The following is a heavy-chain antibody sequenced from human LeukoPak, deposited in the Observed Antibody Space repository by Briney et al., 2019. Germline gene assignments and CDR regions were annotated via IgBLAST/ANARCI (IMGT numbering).Heavy chain of an antibody. CDR1: GFTFSSYW. CDR2: INSDGSST. CDR3: ASILGGWYYYYYGMDV. V-gene: IGHV3-74*01. J-gene: IGHJ6*02. Sequence: GGSLRLSCAASGFTFSSYWMHWVRQAPGKGLVWVSRINSDGSSTSYADSVKGRFTVSRDNAKNTLYLQMNSLRAEDTAVYYCASILGGWYYYYYGMDVWGQGTTVTVSS. D-gene: IGHD6-19*01.